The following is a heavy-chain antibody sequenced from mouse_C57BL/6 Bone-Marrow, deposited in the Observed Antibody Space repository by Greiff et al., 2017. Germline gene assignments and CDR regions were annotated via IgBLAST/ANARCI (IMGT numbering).Heavy chain of an antibody. Sequence: VQLVESGAELVKPGASVKLSCKASGYTFTEYTIYWVEQRSGQGLEWIGWFYPGSGSIKYNEKFKDKATLTADKSSSTVYMELSRLTTEDSAVYFCARHEENYYGPYWYIDVWGTGTTVTVSS. CDR2: FYPGSGSI. V-gene: IGHV1-62-2*01. J-gene: IGHJ1*03. CDR3: ARHEENYYGPYWYIDV. D-gene: IGHD1-2*01. CDR1: GYTFTEYT.